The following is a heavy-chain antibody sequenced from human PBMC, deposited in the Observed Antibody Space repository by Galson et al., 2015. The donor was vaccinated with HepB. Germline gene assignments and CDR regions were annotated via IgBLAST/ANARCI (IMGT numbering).Heavy chain of an antibody. CDR2: IYSGGST. CDR3: ARGGYCSSTSCSYFDY. V-gene: IGHV3-66*01. D-gene: IGHD2-2*01. J-gene: IGHJ4*02. CDR1: GFTVSSNY. Sequence: SLRLSCAASGFTVSSNYMSWVRQAPGKGLEWVSVIYSGGSTYYADSVKGRFTISRDNSKNTLYLQMNSLRAEDTAVYYCARGGYCSSTSCSYFDYWGQGTLVTASS.